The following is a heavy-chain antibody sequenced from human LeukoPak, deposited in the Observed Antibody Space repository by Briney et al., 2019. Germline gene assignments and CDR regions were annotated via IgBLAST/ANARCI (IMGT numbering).Heavy chain of an antibody. CDR3: ARDQEVAVADAFDY. CDR2: IYYSGST. V-gene: IGHV4-59*12. Sequence: SETLSLTCTVSGGSISSYYWSWIRQPPGKGLEWIGYIYYSGSTNYNPSLKSRVTISVDTSKNQFSLKLSSVTAADTAVYYCARDQEVAVADAFDYWGQGTLVTVSS. J-gene: IGHJ4*02. CDR1: GGSISSYY. D-gene: IGHD6-19*01.